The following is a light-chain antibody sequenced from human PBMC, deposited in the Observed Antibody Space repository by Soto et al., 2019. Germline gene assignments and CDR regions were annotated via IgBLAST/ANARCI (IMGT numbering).Light chain of an antibody. V-gene: IGLV4-60*03. CDR3: ETWDTNTRV. J-gene: IGLJ3*02. Sequence: QSVLTQSSSASASLGSSVKLTCTLSSGHSNNIIAWHQQQPGKAPRYLMKLEGSGSYNKGSGVPDRFSGSSSGADRSLTISNVQSEDEADYYCETWDTNTRVFGGGTQLTVL. CDR2: LEGSGSY. CDR1: SGHSNNI.